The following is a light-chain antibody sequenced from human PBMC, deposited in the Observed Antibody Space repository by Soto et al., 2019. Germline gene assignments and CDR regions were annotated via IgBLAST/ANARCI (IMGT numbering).Light chain of an antibody. J-gene: IGKJ1*01. V-gene: IGKV3-11*01. CDR2: DAS. Sequence: EIVLTQSPATLSLSPGERATLSCWASQSVNRYLVWYQQKPGQAPMLLMYDASKRATGIPARFSGSGSGTDFTLTISSLENEDFAVYDCQQRDIWPWTFCQGTKVDIK. CDR3: QQRDIWPWT. CDR1: QSVNRY.